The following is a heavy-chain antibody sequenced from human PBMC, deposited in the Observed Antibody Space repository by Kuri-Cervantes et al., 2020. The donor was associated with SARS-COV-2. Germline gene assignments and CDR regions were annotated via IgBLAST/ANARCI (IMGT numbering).Heavy chain of an antibody. CDR2: INHSGST. J-gene: IGHJ5*02. V-gene: IGHV4-34*01. D-gene: IGHD7-27*01. CDR3: ARGTGDLDQ. Sequence: SETLSLTCAGYSGSFSDYYWSWIRQTPEMGLEWIGEINHSGSTNYNPSPRSRVTMSVDTSKNQFSLKLTSVTAADTAVYYCARGTGDLDQWGQGTLVTVSS. CDR1: SGSFSDYY.